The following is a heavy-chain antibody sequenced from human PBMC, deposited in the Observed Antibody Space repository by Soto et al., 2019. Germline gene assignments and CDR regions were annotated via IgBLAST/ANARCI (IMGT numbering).Heavy chain of an antibody. Sequence: EVQLVESGGGLVQPGRSLRLSCAASGFSFHDYALHWVRQAPGKGPEWVSGISWNSGNIGYADSVKGRFTISRDNAKNSLYLQMNSLRVEDMALYYCAILEKGGMDVWGQGTTVTVSS. CDR2: ISWNSGNI. CDR1: GFSFHDYA. D-gene: IGHD1-1*01. CDR3: AILEKGGMDV. J-gene: IGHJ6*02. V-gene: IGHV3-9*03.